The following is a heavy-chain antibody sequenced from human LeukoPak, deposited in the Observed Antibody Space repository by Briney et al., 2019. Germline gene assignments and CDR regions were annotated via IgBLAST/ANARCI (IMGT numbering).Heavy chain of an antibody. V-gene: IGHV1-46*01. J-gene: IGHJ3*02. Sequence: GASVKVSCKASGYTFTSYYMHWVRQAPGPGLEWMGIVNPSGGSTSYAQKFQGRVTMTRDTSTSTVYMELSSLRSEDTAVYYCARERGDDILTGYYRPRDIWGQGTMVTVSS. CDR1: GYTFTSYY. D-gene: IGHD3-9*01. CDR3: ARERGDDILTGYYRPRDI. CDR2: VNPSGGST.